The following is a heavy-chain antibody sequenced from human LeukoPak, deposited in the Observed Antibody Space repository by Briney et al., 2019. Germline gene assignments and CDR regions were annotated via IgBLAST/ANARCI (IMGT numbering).Heavy chain of an antibody. J-gene: IGHJ3*02. CDR2: IIPIFGTA. D-gene: IGHD3-22*01. Sequence: GASVKVSCKASGGTFSSYAISWVRQAPGQGVEWMGGIIPIFGTADYAQKFQGRVTITADKSTSTAYMELSSLRSEDTAVYYCARDHYYDSSGYYRPGAFDIWGQGTMVTVSS. CDR1: GGTFSSYA. CDR3: ARDHYYDSSGYYRPGAFDI. V-gene: IGHV1-69*06.